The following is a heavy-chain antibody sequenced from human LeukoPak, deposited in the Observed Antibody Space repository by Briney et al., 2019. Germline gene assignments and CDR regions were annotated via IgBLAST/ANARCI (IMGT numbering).Heavy chain of an antibody. J-gene: IGHJ1*01. D-gene: IGHD3-22*01. Sequence: GGSLRLSCEASGFTFSRYWMHWVRQAPGKGLVWVSRIKSDGKTNYADSVKGRFIISRDNAKNTVSLQMDSLRAEDTGVYYCARAPSEVGGYYPEYFRHWGQGTLVTVSS. CDR1: GFTFSRYW. CDR3: ARAPSEVGGYYPEYFRH. V-gene: IGHV3-74*01. CDR2: IKSDGKT.